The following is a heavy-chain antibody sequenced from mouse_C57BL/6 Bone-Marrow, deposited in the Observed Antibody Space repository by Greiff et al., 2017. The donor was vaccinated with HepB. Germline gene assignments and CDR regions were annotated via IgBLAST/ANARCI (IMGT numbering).Heavy chain of an antibody. V-gene: IGHV5-16*01. J-gene: IGHJ1*03. CDR2: INYDGSST. CDR3: ERESSYWYFDV. Sequence: DVMLVESEGGLVQPGSSMKLSCTASGFTFSDYYMAWVRQVPEKGLEWVANINYDGSSTYYLDSLKSRVIISRYNAKNILYLKMSSLKSEDTATYYCERESSYWYFDVWGTGTTVTVSS. D-gene: IGHD1-1*01. CDR1: GFTFSDYY.